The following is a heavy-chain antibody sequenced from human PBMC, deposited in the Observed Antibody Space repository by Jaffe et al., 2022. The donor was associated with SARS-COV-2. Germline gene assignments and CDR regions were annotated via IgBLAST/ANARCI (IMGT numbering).Heavy chain of an antibody. V-gene: IGHV4-34*01. J-gene: IGHJ6*02. Sequence: QVQLQQWGAGLLKPSETLSLTCAVYGGSFSGYYWSWIRQPPGKGLEWIGEINHSGSTNYNPSLKSRVTISVDTSKNQFSLKLSSVTAADTAVYYCARASPKITTPDLTYGMDVWGQGTTVTVSS. CDR2: INHSGST. D-gene: IGHD3-22*01. CDR3: ARASPKITTPDLTYGMDV. CDR1: GGSFSGYY.